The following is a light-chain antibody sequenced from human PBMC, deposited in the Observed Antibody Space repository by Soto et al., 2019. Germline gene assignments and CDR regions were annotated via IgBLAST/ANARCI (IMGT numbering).Light chain of an antibody. CDR2: DAS. CDR1: QSVSSY. CDR3: QQRSNWHT. V-gene: IGKV3-11*01. J-gene: IGKJ2*01. Sequence: EIVLTQSPATLSLSPGERVTLSCRASQSVSSYLAWYQQKPGQAPRLLIYDASNRATGIPARFSGSGSGTDFTLTISSLEPEDFAVYYCQQRSNWHTFGQGTKLEIK.